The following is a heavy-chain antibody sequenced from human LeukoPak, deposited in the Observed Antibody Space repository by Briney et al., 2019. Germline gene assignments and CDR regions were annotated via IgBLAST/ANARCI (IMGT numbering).Heavy chain of an antibody. CDR2: IKQGGREE. V-gene: IGHV3-7*03. J-gene: IGHJ5*01. Sequence: GGSLRLSCVASEFIFSDYWMSWVRQAPGKGLEWVANIKQGGREEKYVGSVKGRFAISGDDAKSTLYLQMDSLRGDDTAVYYCARDNGGWFDSWGRGTLVTVSS. CDR1: EFIFSDYW. CDR3: ARDNGGWFDS. D-gene: IGHD3-10*01.